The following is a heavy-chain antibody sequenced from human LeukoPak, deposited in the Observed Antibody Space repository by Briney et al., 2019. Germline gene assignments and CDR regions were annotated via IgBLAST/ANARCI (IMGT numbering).Heavy chain of an antibody. J-gene: IGHJ6*03. D-gene: IGHD2-2*01. CDR3: AKDIVVVVPAARNVYYYYYMDV. Sequence: GGSLRLSCAASGFTFSSYGMHWVRQAPGKGLEWVAFIRYDGCNKYYADSVKGRFTISRDNSKNTLYLQMNSLRAEDTAVYYCAKDIVVVVPAARNVYYYYYMDVWGKGTTVTVSS. V-gene: IGHV3-30*02. CDR1: GFTFSSYG. CDR2: IRYDGCNK.